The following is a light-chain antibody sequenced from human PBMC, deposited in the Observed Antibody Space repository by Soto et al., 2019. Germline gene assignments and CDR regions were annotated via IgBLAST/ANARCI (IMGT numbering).Light chain of an antibody. J-gene: IGKJ4*01. V-gene: IGKV1-27*01. CDR2: AAS. Sequence: DIQMTPSPSSLSAYVGDRVTITCRASQAIYNYLAWYQQKPGKVPTLLISAASTLQSGVPSRFSGSGSGTDFTLTISSLQPEDVATYYCQKFSAVPTFGGGTKVEI. CDR1: QAIYNY. CDR3: QKFSAVPT.